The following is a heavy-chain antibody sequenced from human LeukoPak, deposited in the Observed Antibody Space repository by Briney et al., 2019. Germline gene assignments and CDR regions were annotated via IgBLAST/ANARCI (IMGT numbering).Heavy chain of an antibody. CDR1: GGXFSGNY. Sequence: SETLSLTCAVYGGXFSGNYWSWIRQPPGKGLEWIGEINHSGSTIYNPSLKSRVTISVDASKNQLSLKLTSVTAADTAVYYCAREPGYCSGGSCYGGWSDPWGQGTLVTVSS. V-gene: IGHV4-34*01. CDR2: INHSGST. J-gene: IGHJ5*02. D-gene: IGHD2-15*01. CDR3: AREPGYCSGGSCYGGWSDP.